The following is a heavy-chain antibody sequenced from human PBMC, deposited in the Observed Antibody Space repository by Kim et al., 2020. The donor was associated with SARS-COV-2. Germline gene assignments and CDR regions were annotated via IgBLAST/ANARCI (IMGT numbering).Heavy chain of an antibody. CDR1: GGSFSGYY. D-gene: IGHD3-9*01. V-gene: IGHV4-34*01. CDR2: INDSGST. J-gene: IGHJ3*01. CDR3: AITYDSFTGYEGAF. Sequence: SETLSLTCAVSGGSFSGYYWRWIRQPPGKGLEWIAEINDSGSTNYNPSPKSRVTISVDTSKNQFSQQQISMTAADTTVYYFAITYDSFTGYEGAF.